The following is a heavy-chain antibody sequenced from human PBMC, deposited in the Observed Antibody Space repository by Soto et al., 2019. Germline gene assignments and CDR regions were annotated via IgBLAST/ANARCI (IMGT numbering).Heavy chain of an antibody. CDR2: ISGYSGQT. Sequence: HVLLVQSGPEVRKPGASVNVSCMASGDSFSKFGINWVRQAPGQGLEWMGWISGYSGQTNYAQKFQGRVNMTRDTSTPTGYMELRTLRSDDTAVYFCASDHSGPDWGQGTLVTVSS. CDR3: ASDHSGPD. CDR1: GDSFSKFG. V-gene: IGHV1-18*01. D-gene: IGHD6-25*01. J-gene: IGHJ4*02.